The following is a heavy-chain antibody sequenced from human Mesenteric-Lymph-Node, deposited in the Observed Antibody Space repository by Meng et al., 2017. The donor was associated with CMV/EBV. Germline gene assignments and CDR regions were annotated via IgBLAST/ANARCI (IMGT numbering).Heavy chain of an antibody. CDR1: GGSISSSSYY. CDR2: IYYSGST. D-gene: IGHD2-8*01. Sequence: GSLRLSCTVSGGSISSSSYYWGWIRQPPGKGLEWIGGIYYSGSTYYNPSLKSRVTISIDTSKNQFSLKLSSVTDADTAVYYCARVPRYCTNGVCYYYYYGMDVWGQGTTVTVSS. J-gene: IGHJ6*02. CDR3: ARVPRYCTNGVCYYYYYGMDV. V-gene: IGHV4-39*07.